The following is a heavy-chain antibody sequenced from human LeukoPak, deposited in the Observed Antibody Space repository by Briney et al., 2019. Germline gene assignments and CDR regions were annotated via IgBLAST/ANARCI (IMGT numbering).Heavy chain of an antibody. D-gene: IGHD6-13*01. CDR2: ISSSGSTI. CDR1: GFTFSSYE. V-gene: IGHV3-48*03. Sequence: GGSLRLSCAASGFTFSSYEMNWVRQAPGKGLEWVSYISSSGSTIYYADSVKGRFTISRDNAKNSLYLQMNSLRAEDTAVYYCAREKYSSRPFRYWGQGTLVTVSS. CDR3: AREKYSSRPFRY. J-gene: IGHJ4*02.